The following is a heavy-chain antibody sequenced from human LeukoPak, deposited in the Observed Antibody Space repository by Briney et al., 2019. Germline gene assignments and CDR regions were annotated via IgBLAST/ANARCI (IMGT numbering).Heavy chain of an antibody. CDR2: IYYSGST. Sequence: PSQTLSLTCTVSGGSISSGGYYWSWIRQHPGKGLEWIGYIYYSGSTYYNPSLKSRVTISVDTSKNQFSLKLSSVTAADTAVYYCARGEIVATIQDYWGQGTMSTVSS. CDR1: GGSISSGGYY. D-gene: IGHD5-12*01. V-gene: IGHV4-31*03. J-gene: IGHJ4*02. CDR3: ARGEIVATIQDY.